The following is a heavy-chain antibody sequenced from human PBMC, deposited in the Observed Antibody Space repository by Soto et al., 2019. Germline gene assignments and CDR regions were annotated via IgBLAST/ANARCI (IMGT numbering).Heavy chain of an antibody. J-gene: IGHJ6*02. CDR3: ARAPRRYCTSLSCLGLYGLDV. V-gene: IGHV3-30-3*01. D-gene: IGHD2-8*01. Sequence: QVQLVESGGGVVQPGRSLRLSCAASGFTFSDYAMHWVRHVPGQGLEWVAVISFDGNIKYDADSVKGRFTISRDNSKNTLFLQMGSLKGEDTAVYSCARAPRRYCTSLSCLGLYGLDVWGQGTAVTVSS. CDR1: GFTFSDYA. CDR2: ISFDGNIK.